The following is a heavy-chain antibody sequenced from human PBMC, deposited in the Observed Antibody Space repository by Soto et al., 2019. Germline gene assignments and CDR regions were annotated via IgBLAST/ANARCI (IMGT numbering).Heavy chain of an antibody. D-gene: IGHD1-1*01. CDR2: IYPSDSDT. Sequence: GESLKISCKGSGYNFAGYWIAWVRQMPGKGLELMGIIYPSDSDTRYRPSFQGQVTISADKSISSAYLQWSSLRASDTARYYCARGGVATHTFDYWAQRTPVTVSS. CDR1: GYNFAGYW. V-gene: IGHV5-51*01. CDR3: ARGGVATHTFDY. J-gene: IGHJ4*01.